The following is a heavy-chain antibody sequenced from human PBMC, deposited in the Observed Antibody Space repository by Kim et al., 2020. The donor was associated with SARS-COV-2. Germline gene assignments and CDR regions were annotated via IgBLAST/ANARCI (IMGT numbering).Heavy chain of an antibody. CDR1: GGSISSGGYY. V-gene: IGHV4-31*03. CDR2: IYYSGST. J-gene: IGHJ4*02. D-gene: IGHD3-3*02. CDR3: ARDSPPAAIFPVY. Sequence: SQTLSLTCTVSGGSISSGGYYWSWIRQHPGKGLEWIGYIYYSGSTYYNPSLKSRVTISVDTSKNQFSLKLSSVTAADTAVYYCARDSPPAAIFPVYWGQGTLVTVSS.